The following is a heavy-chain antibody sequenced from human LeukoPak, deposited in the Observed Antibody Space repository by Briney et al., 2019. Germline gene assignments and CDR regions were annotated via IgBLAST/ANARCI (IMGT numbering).Heavy chain of an antibody. V-gene: IGHV3-53*01. CDR3: ARVVTNQLLSYFDY. D-gene: IGHD2-2*01. CDR2: IYSGGST. Sequence: PGGSLRLSCAASGFTVSSNYMSWVRQAPGKGLEWVSVIYSGGSTYYADSVKGRFTISRDNSKNTLYLQMNSLRAEDTAVYYCARVVTNQLLSYFDYWGQGTLVTVSS. J-gene: IGHJ4*02. CDR1: GFTVSSNY.